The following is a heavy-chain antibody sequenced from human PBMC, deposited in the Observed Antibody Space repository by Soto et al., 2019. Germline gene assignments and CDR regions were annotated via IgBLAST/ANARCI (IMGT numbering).Heavy chain of an antibody. V-gene: IGHV3-15*01. Sequence: AGSLRLSCAASGFTFSNAWMSWVRQAPGKGLEWVGRLKSKTDGGTTDYAAPVIGRFTISRDDSKNTLYLQMNSLKTEDTAVYYCTTDDPINRYWGQGTLVTVSS. CDR1: GFTFSNAW. CDR2: LKSKTDGGTT. J-gene: IGHJ4*02. CDR3: TTDDPINRY.